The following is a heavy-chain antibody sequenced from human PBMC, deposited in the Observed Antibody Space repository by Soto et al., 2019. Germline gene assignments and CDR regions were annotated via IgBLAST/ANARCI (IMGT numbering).Heavy chain of an antibody. CDR3: ARTPPTESGYNYYFDF. Sequence: ASVKVSCKASGGTFSTFGISWVRQAPGQGLEWMGGIIPFFGTANYAQKFQDRVTITADESTSTVYMDLRSLRSEDTAIYCCARTPPTESGYNYYFDFWGQGALVTVSS. D-gene: IGHD1-1*01. CDR1: GGTFSTFG. CDR2: IIPFFGTA. J-gene: IGHJ4*02. V-gene: IGHV1-69*13.